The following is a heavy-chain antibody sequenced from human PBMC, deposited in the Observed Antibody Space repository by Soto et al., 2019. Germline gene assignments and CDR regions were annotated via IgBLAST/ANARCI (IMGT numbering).Heavy chain of an antibody. CDR1: GFTFSSYG. J-gene: IGHJ4*02. V-gene: IGHV3-33*01. D-gene: IGHD6-19*01. CDR2: IWYDGSNK. Sequence: QVQLVESGGGVVQPGRSLRLSCAASGFTFSSYGMHWVRQAPGKGLEWVAVIWYDGSNKYYADSMKGRFTISRDNSKNTLYLQMNSLRAEDTAVYYCARDLNRGSGWYLGSYYFDYWGQGTLVTVSS. CDR3: ARDLNRGSGWYLGSYYFDY.